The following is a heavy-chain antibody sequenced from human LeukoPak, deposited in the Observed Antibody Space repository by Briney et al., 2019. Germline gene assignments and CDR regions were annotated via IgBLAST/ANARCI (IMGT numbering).Heavy chain of an antibody. Sequence: PGGSLRLSCAASGFTFSSYNMNWVRQAPGKGLEWVSSISSSSSYIYYADSVRGRFTISRDNAKNSLYLQINSLRAEDTAVYYCAKAPWLRYYYFDYWGQGTLVTVSS. D-gene: IGHD5-12*01. CDR1: GFTFSSYN. V-gene: IGHV3-21*01. CDR2: ISSSSSYI. J-gene: IGHJ4*02. CDR3: AKAPWLRYYYFDY.